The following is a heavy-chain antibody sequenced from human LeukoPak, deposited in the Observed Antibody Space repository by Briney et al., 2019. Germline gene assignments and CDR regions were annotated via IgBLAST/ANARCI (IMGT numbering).Heavy chain of an antibody. Sequence: SETLSPTCTVSGGSISGYYWSWIRQPPGKGLEWTGHIYYSGSTEYNPSLKSRVTMSVDTSKNQFSLKLSSVTAAGTAVYYCAKVTSDYFDYWGQGTLVTVSS. CDR1: GGSISGYY. V-gene: IGHV4-59*01. CDR2: IYYSGST. D-gene: IGHD4-17*01. CDR3: AKVTSDYFDY. J-gene: IGHJ4*02.